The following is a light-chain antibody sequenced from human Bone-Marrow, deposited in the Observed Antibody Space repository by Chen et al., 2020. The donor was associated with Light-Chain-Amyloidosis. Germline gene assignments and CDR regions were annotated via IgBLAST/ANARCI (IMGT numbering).Light chain of an antibody. J-gene: IGLJ2*01. Sequence: SYVLTQPPPVSVAPGETAIIYCGGNNIGSESSSWYQQKPGQAPLLVVYDDSDRPSGIPERFSASNSGDTATLSITRVEAGDEADYYCQVWHTSADHVVFGGGTKLTVL. V-gene: IGLV3-21*02. CDR2: DDS. CDR3: QVWHTSADHVV. CDR1: NIGSES.